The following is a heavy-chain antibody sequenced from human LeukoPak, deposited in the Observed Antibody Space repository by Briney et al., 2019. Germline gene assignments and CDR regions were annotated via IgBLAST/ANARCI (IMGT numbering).Heavy chain of an antibody. CDR1: GGSISSSNW. J-gene: IGHJ3*02. D-gene: IGHD3-22*01. CDR2: IYHSGST. Sequence: SETLSLTCAVSGGSISSSNWRSWVRQPPGKGLEWIGEIYHSGSTNYNPSLKSRVTISVDKSKNQLSLKLSSVTAADTAVYYCARGLMGIVVDANAFDIWGQGTMVTVSS. V-gene: IGHV4-4*02. CDR3: ARGLMGIVVDANAFDI.